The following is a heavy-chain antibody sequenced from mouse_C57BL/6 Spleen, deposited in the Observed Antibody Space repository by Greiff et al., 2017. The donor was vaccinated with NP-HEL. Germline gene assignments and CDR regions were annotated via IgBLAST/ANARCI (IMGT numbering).Heavy chain of an antibody. Sequence: EVQLQQSGPELVKPGASVKISCKASGYTFTDYYMNWVKQSHGKSLEWIGDINPNNGGTSYNQKFKGKATLTVDKSSSTAYMELRSLTSEDSAVYYCASGGTASGFAYWGQGTLVTVSA. V-gene: IGHV1-26*01. J-gene: IGHJ3*01. CDR1: GYTFTDYY. CDR3: ASGGTASGFAY. D-gene: IGHD4-1*01. CDR2: INPNNGGT.